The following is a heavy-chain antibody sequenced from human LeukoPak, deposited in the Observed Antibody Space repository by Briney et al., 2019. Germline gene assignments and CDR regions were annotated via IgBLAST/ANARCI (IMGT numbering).Heavy chain of an antibody. CDR3: ARDSDSSSWYLQY. CDR2: VYHTGST. V-gene: IGHV4-38-2*02. Sequence: SETLSLTCTVSGYSISSGNYWGWIRQPPGKGLEWIGSVYHTGSTYYNLSLKSRVTISVDTSNNQFSLKLSSVTAADTAVYYCARDSDSSSWYLQYWGQGTLVTVSS. D-gene: IGHD6-13*01. J-gene: IGHJ4*02. CDR1: GYSISSGNY.